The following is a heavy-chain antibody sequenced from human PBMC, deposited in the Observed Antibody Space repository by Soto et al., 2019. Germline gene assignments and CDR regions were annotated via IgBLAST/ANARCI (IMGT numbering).Heavy chain of an antibody. J-gene: IGHJ5*02. Sequence: QVQLQQWGAGLLKPSETLSLTCAVYGGSFSGYYWSWIRQPPGKGLEWVGEINHSGRTNYHPSLRSRVTISVDTAKHQFSLELSSVTAAATAVYYCARGSHRAAAGTRTKRWFDPSGQGTLVAVSS. CDR2: INHSGRT. V-gene: IGHV4-34*01. CDR3: ARGSHRAAAGTRTKRWFDP. CDR1: GGSFSGYY. D-gene: IGHD6-13*01.